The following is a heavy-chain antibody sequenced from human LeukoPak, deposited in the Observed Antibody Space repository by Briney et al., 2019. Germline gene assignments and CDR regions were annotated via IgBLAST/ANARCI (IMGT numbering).Heavy chain of an antibody. J-gene: IGHJ4*02. D-gene: IGHD2-15*01. CDR1: GFTFSSYP. V-gene: IGHV3-33*08. CDR2: IWYDGSNK. Sequence: PGRSLRLSCAASGFTFSSYPMHWVRQAPGKGLEWVAVIWYDGSNKYYADSVKGRFTISRDNSKNTLYLQMNSLRAEDTAVYYCARDCSGGSCYIDYWGQGTLVTVSS. CDR3: ARDCSGGSCYIDY.